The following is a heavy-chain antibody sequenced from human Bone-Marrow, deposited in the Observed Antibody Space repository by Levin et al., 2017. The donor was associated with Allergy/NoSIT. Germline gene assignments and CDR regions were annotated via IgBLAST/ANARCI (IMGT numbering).Heavy chain of an antibody. Sequence: GGSLRLSCAASGFTFSSYGMHWVRQAPGKGLEWVAVISYDGSNKYYADSVKGRFTISRDNSKNTLYLQMNSLRAEDTAVYYCAKEAAAGTYFDYWGQGTLVTVSS. J-gene: IGHJ4*02. CDR1: GFTFSSYG. V-gene: IGHV3-30*18. CDR2: ISYDGSNK. D-gene: IGHD6-13*01. CDR3: AKEAAAGTYFDY.